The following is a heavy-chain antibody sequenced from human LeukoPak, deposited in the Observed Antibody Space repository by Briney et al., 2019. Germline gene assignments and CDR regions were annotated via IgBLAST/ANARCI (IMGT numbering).Heavy chain of an antibody. Sequence: WGSLRLSCAASGLTFSSYWMHWVRQAPGKGLVWVSRINSDGSSTSYADSVKGRFTISRDNAKNTLYLQMNSLRAEDTAVYYCARAFQVVTAKDYFDYWGQGTLVTV. J-gene: IGHJ4*02. V-gene: IGHV3-74*01. CDR3: ARAFQVVTAKDYFDY. D-gene: IGHD2-21*02. CDR1: GLTFSSYW. CDR2: INSDGSST.